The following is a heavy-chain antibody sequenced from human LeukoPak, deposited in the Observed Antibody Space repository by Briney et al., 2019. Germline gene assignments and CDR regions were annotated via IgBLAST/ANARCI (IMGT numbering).Heavy chain of an antibody. D-gene: IGHD6-19*01. J-gene: IGHJ4*02. Sequence: SETLSLTCAVYGGSFSGYYWSWIRQPPGKGLEWIGSLYHSGSIYYNPSLKSRVTISVDTSKNQFSLNLTSVTAADTAVYYCARSYSSGWYGRYYFDYWGQGTLVTVSS. V-gene: IGHV4-34*01. CDR1: GGSFSGYY. CDR3: ARSYSSGWYGRYYFDY. CDR2: LYHSGSI.